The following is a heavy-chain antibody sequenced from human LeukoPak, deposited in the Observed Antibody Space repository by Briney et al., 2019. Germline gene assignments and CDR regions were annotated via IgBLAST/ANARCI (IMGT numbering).Heavy chain of an antibody. CDR3: AKDNGGDYGGGFDY. D-gene: IGHD4-23*01. Sequence: PGGSLRLSCAASGFTFSNYGMSWVRQAPGKGLEWVSGISGSGVSTYYADSVKGRFTISRDNSNNTLYLQMNSLRAEDTAVYYCAKDNGGDYGGGFDYWGQGTLVTVSS. CDR2: ISGSGVST. V-gene: IGHV3-23*01. CDR1: GFTFSNYG. J-gene: IGHJ4*02.